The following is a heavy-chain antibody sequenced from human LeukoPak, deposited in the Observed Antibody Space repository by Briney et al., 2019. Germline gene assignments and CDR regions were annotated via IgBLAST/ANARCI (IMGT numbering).Heavy chain of an antibody. V-gene: IGHV3-23*01. CDR2: ISGSGVTT. Sequence: GGSLRLSCAASGVTFSSYGSYSMSWVRQAPGKGLEWVSVISGSGVTTYYADSVKGRFTISRDNSKNTLYLQMNSLRAEDTAVYYCAKDRDLDVANYFIGQPWGQGTLVTVSS. D-gene: IGHD2/OR15-2a*01. CDR1: GVTFSSYGSYS. J-gene: IGHJ5*02. CDR3: AKDRDLDVANYFIGQP.